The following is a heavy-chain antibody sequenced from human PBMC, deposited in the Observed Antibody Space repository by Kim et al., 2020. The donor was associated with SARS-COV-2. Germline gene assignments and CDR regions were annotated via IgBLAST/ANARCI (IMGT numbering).Heavy chain of an antibody. CDR1: GYTFTSYA. V-gene: IGHV7-4-1*02. J-gene: IGHJ3*02. Sequence: ASVKVSCKASGYTFTSYAMNWVRQAPGQGLEWMGWINTNTGNPTYAQGFTGRFVFSLDTSVSTAYLQISSLKAEDTAVYYCARDPRDTIFGVVILRGAFDIWGQGTMVTVSS. CDR3: ARDPRDTIFGVVILRGAFDI. D-gene: IGHD3-3*01. CDR2: INTNTGNP.